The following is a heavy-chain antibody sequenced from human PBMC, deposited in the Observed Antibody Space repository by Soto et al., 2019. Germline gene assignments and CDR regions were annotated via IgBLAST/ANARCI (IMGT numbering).Heavy chain of an antibody. J-gene: IGHJ6*02. CDR1: GFTFSNYG. CDR2: IWYDGSNK. V-gene: IGHV3-33*01. CDR3: ARTMVRGVIITPGYGMDV. D-gene: IGHD3-10*01. Sequence: PGGSLRLSCAASGFTFSNYGMHWVRQAPGKGLEWVAVIWYDGSNKYYAGSVKGRFAISRDNSKNTLYLQMNSLRAEDTAVYYCARTMVRGVIITPGYGMDVWGQGPTVTVSS.